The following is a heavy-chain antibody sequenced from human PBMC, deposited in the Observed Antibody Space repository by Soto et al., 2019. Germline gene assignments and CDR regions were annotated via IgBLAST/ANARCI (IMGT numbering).Heavy chain of an antibody. D-gene: IGHD1-26*01. V-gene: IGHV1-2*04. CDR1: GYNFTCYY. CDR3: ARERGGSSGDEDYGMDV. Sequence: VKGDCKGSGYNFTCYYMNRVRQSPGQGLEWMVCITPNSGGTNYAQKLQGWVTMNRDTSISTDYMELTMLRSDDMDVYYCARERGGSSGDEDYGMDVWGQGTTVTVSS. J-gene: IGHJ6*02. CDR2: ITPNSGGT.